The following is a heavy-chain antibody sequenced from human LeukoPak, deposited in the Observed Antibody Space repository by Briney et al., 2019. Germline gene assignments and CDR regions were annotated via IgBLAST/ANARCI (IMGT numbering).Heavy chain of an antibody. D-gene: IGHD6-6*01. CDR1: GDSLYPYY. J-gene: IGHJ4*02. CDR3: AREILAGRPGRFDS. V-gene: IGHV4-4*08. Sequence: SETLSLTCTVSGDSLYPYYWNWIRQPPGKGLEGIGFVYAAGATNYSPSLLTRVTIFVDTSNNQFSLKLTSVTAADTAVYFCAREILAGRPGRFDSWGQGTLVSVSS. CDR2: VYAAGAT.